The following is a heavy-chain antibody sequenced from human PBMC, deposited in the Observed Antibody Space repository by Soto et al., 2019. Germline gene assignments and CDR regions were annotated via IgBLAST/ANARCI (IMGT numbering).Heavy chain of an antibody. CDR3: ARVISCGGGTCSSVHQYYGMDV. Sequence: EVQLVESGGGLVKPGGSVRLSCVASGLMYSSYSMSWVRQAPGKGLEWVAFISLSGSKINYAASVEGRFTISRDNAKNELYLQMNTVRVEDTAIYYCARVISCGGGTCSSVHQYYGMDVWGPGTTVTVSS. CDR2: ISLSGSKI. D-gene: IGHD2-21*01. CDR1: GLMYSSYS. J-gene: IGHJ6*02. V-gene: IGHV3-21*01.